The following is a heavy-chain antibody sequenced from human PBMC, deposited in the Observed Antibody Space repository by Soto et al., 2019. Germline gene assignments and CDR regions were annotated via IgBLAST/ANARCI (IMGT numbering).Heavy chain of an antibody. CDR2: IIPIFGTA. Sequence: SVKGSCKASGGTFSSYAISWVRQTPGQGLEWMGGIIPIFGTANYAQKFQGRVTITADESTSTAYMELSSLRSEDTAVYYCARALCKFAYDCRLGYYGMDVWGQGATVTVSS. J-gene: IGHJ6*02. CDR3: ARALCKFAYDCRLGYYGMDV. CDR1: GGTFSSYA. D-gene: IGHD5-12*01. V-gene: IGHV1-69*13.